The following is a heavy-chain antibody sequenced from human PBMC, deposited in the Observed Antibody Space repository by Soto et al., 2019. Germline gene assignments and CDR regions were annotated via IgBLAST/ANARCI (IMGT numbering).Heavy chain of an antibody. V-gene: IGHV3-73*01. Sequence: GGSLRLSCAASGFTFSGSAMHWVRQASGKGLEWVGRIRSKANSYATAYAASVKGRFTISRYDSKNTAYLQMNSLKTEDTAVYYCTRHSAARRDYDIWGQGTMVTVSS. D-gene: IGHD5-12*01. CDR2: IRSKANSYAT. CDR1: GFTFSGSA. CDR3: TRHSAARRDYDI. J-gene: IGHJ3*02.